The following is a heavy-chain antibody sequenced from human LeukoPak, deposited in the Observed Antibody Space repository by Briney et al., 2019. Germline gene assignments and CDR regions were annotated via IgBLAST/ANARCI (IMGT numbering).Heavy chain of an antibody. CDR3: ARDPYYGGNPGDFDY. V-gene: IGHV1-18*01. CDR1: GYTFTSYG. CDR2: FRAYNGNT. Sequence: GASVKASCKASGYTFTSYGISWVRQAPGQGLRWMGWFRAYNGNTNYAQKLQGRVTMTTDTSTSTAYMELRSLRSDDTAVYYCARDPYYGGNPGDFDYWGQGTLVTVSS. J-gene: IGHJ4*02. D-gene: IGHD4-23*01.